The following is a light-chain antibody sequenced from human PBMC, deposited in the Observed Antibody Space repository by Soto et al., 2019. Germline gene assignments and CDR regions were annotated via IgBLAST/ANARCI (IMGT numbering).Light chain of an antibody. V-gene: IGKV3-15*01. Sequence: EIVMTQSPATLSVSPGERATLSCRASQSVSSDLAWYQQSPGQAPSLLIYGASTRATGIPARFSGSGSGTEFTLTISSLQSEDVAVYYCQQYNKWPPRFTFGPGTKVEIK. CDR1: QSVSSD. J-gene: IGKJ3*01. CDR2: GAS. CDR3: QQYNKWPPRFT.